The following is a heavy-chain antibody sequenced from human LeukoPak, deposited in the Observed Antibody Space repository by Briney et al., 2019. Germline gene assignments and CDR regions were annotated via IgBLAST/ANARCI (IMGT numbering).Heavy chain of an antibody. J-gene: IGHJ4*02. Sequence: SETLSLTCGVYGGSFSGYYWSWIRQPPGKGLEWIGEINHSGSTNYNPSLKSRVTISVDTSKNQFSLKLSSVTAADTAVYYCAGGSYYSDSSGYYPYYFDYWGQGTLVTVSS. V-gene: IGHV4-34*01. CDR2: INHSGST. CDR1: GGSFSGYY. CDR3: AGGSYYSDSSGYYPYYFDY. D-gene: IGHD3-22*01.